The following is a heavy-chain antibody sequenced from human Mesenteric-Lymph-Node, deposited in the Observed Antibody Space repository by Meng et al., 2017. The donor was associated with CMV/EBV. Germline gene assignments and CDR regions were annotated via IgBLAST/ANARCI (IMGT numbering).Heavy chain of an antibody. D-gene: IGHD3-22*01. Sequence: GESLKISCAASGFTFSSYWMTWVRQAPGKGLEWVANIRQDGSDKYYVDSAKGRFTISRDNAKDSLYLQMQSLRAEDTAVYYCARNDYYDSSGFDYWGQGTLVTVSS. CDR1: GFTFSSYW. CDR3: ARNDYYDSSGFDY. V-gene: IGHV3-7*01. CDR2: IRQDGSDK. J-gene: IGHJ4*02.